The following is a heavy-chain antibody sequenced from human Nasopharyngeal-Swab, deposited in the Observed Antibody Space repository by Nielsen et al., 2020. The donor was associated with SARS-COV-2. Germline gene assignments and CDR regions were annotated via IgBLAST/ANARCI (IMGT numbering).Heavy chain of an antibody. CDR1: GGSFSGYS. CDR2: INHSGST. D-gene: IGHD1-7*01. CDR3: ARVSITGTTRPAFDY. Sequence: SETLSLTCAVYGGSFSGYSWSWIRQPPGKGLEWIGEINHSGSTNYNPSLKSRVTISVDTSKNQFPLKLSSVTAADTAVYYCARVSITGTTRPAFDYWGQGTLVTVSS. J-gene: IGHJ4*02. V-gene: IGHV4-34*01.